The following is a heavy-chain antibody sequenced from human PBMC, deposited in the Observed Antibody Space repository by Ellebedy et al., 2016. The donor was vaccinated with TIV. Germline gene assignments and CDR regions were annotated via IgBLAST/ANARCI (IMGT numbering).Heavy chain of an antibody. Sequence: GESLKISCAASGFTYKKYSMNWVRQAPGKGLEWVSYISLTGTIYYADSVKDRFTISRDTDKNSLYLQMNSLRDEDTAVYYCARSVGPLGYWGLGTLVTVSS. CDR1: GFTYKKYS. CDR3: ARSVGPLGY. V-gene: IGHV3-48*02. J-gene: IGHJ4*02. D-gene: IGHD2-15*01. CDR2: ISLTGTI.